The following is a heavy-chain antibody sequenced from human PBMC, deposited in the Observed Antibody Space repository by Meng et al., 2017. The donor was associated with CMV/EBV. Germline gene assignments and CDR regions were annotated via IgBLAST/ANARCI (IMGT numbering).Heavy chain of an antibody. Sequence: SVKVSCKASGGTFSSYPISWVRQAPGQGLEWMGRIIPILGIANYAQKFQGGVTITADKSTSTAYMELSSLRSEDTAVYYCARDKDSSSSYDDGMDVWGQGTTVTVSS. CDR2: IIPILGIA. CDR3: ARDKDSSSSYDDGMDV. CDR1: GGTFSSYP. V-gene: IGHV1-69*04. D-gene: IGHD6-6*01. J-gene: IGHJ6*02.